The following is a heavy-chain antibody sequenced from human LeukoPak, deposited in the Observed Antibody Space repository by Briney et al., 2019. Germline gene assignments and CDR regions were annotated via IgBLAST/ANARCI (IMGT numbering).Heavy chain of an antibody. D-gene: IGHD2-2*01. V-gene: IGHV3-23*01. J-gene: IGHJ4*02. CDR2: ISGSGGSA. Sequence: PGGSLRLSCAASGFTFSSYAMSWVRQAPGKGLEWVSAISGSGGSAYYADSVKGRFTISRDNSKNTLYLQNNSLRAEDTAVYYCAKLGPRYCSSTSCYDYWGQGTLVTVSS. CDR1: GFTFSSYA. CDR3: AKLGPRYCSSTSCYDY.